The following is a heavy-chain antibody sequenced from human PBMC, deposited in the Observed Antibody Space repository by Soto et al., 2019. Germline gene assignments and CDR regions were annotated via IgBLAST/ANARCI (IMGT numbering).Heavy chain of an antibody. V-gene: IGHV3-30*03. Sequence: QVQVVVSGGGVVQPGRSLRLSCAASGFTFSDYAMHWVRQAPGKGLEWVTLISYDGSNKLYADSVKGRFTISRDNSKNTLYLQMISLRAEDTAVYYCARSGGYSAYDWGDYWGQGTLVIVSS. CDR1: GFTFSDYA. D-gene: IGHD5-12*01. J-gene: IGHJ4*02. CDR2: ISYDGSNK. CDR3: ARSGGYSAYDWGDY.